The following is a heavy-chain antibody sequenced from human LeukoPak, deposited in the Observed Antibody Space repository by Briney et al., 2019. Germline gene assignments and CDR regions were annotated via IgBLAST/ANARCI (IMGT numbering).Heavy chain of an antibody. Sequence: ASVKVSCKASGYTFTSYYMHWVRQAPGQGLEWMGIINPSGGSTSYAQKFQGRVTMTRDTSTSTVYMELSSLRSEDTAVYYCARGDVRYGSSWYRYHGWFDHWGQGTLVTVSS. D-gene: IGHD6-13*01. CDR1: GYTFTSYY. J-gene: IGHJ5*02. CDR3: ARGDVRYGSSWYRYHGWFDH. CDR2: INPSGGST. V-gene: IGHV1-46*03.